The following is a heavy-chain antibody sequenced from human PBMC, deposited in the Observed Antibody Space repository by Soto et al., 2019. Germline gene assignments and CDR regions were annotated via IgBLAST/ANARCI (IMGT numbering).Heavy chain of an antibody. Sequence: EEQLAESGGGLVQPGGSLRLSCAASGLVISSSYMGWVRQAPGKGLEWVSGLYVDGRTYYTDSVKDRFTISRDDSKNTVYLQMNGLIVDGTAIYYCARQVGSYWYFDLWGRGTLVTVSS. V-gene: IGHV3-66*04. CDR1: GLVISSSY. CDR2: LYVDGRT. D-gene: IGHD1-26*01. J-gene: IGHJ2*01. CDR3: ARQVGSYWYFDL.